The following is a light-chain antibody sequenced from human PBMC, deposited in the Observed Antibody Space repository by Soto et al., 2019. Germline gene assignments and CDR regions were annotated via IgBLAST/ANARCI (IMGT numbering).Light chain of an antibody. J-gene: IGKJ2*01. V-gene: IGKV1-5*01. CDR3: KQYKSYSYT. CDR1: QSIGSW. Sequence: DIQMTQSPSTLSASVGDRVTITCRASQSIGSWLAWYQQKPGKAPKLLIYDASSLQSGVPSRFSGSGSGTEFTLTISSLQPDDYATYYCKQYKSYSYTFAQGTK. CDR2: DAS.